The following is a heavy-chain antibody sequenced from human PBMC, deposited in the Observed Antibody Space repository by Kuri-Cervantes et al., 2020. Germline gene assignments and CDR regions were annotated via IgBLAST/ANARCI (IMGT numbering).Heavy chain of an antibody. Sequence: GGSLRLSCAVSGLTFSSYVRQAPGKGLERVAVGSHGGTNKYYPDSVKGRFTISRDNSKNTLYLQMNSLRAEDTAVYYCAKDRPIVVAPAAAAASYFDYWGQGTLVTVSS. J-gene: IGHJ4*02. CDR2: GSHGGTNK. CDR3: AKDRPIVVAPAAAAASYFDY. V-gene: IGHV3-30-3*01. D-gene: IGHD2-2*01. CDR1: GLTFSSY.